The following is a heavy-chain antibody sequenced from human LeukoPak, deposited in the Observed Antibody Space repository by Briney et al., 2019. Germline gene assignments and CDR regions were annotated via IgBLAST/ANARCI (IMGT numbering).Heavy chain of an antibody. J-gene: IGHJ5*02. CDR1: GFTFSNYA. CDR3: AKDHDYGDRNWFDP. D-gene: IGHD4-17*01. CDR2: ISGSGGST. Sequence: GGSLRLSCAGSGFTFSNYAMTWVRQAPGKGLEWVSTISGSGGSTYYADSVKGRFTISRDNSNNTLYLQMNSLRAEDTAVYSCAKDHDYGDRNWFDPWGQGTLVTVSS. V-gene: IGHV3-23*01.